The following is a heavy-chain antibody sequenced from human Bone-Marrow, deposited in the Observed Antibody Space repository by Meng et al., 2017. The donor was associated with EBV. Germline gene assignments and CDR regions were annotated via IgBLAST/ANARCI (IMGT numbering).Heavy chain of an antibody. J-gene: IGHJ4*02. Sequence: EVQLVESGGGMVKPGGSLRLSCAASGVTFSSYSMKWVRQAPGKGLSGVSSISSSSSYIYSADSVKGRFTISRDNAKNSLYLQMNSLRAEDTAVYYCAPVSEGWGPGTLVTVSS. V-gene: IGHV3-21*01. CDR1: GVTFSSYS. CDR3: APVSEG. CDR2: ISSSSSYI.